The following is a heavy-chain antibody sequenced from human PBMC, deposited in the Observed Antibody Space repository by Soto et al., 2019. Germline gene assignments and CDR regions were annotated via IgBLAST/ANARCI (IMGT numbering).Heavy chain of an antibody. CDR3: ARGHYRSGWFDC. CDR1: DFVFSNYE. Sequence: EVQLVESGGGLVQPGGSLRLSCADSDFVFSNYEMSWVRQAPGKGLESIAYISSSGGIKYYADSVKGRFTILRDNSKNSLYLQMNSLKAEDTALYFCARGHYRSGWFDCWGQGTLVTVSS. D-gene: IGHD6-19*01. V-gene: IGHV3-48*03. J-gene: IGHJ4*02. CDR2: ISSSGGIK.